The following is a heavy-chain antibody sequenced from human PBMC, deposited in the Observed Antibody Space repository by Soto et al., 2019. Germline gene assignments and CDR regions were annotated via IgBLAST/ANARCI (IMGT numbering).Heavy chain of an antibody. J-gene: IGHJ5*02. D-gene: IGHD3-22*01. Sequence: GESLKISCRTSGYKFTSSWIAWVRQMPGKGLEWMGIIFPSDSDTRYSPSFQGQVTISADRSTSTVFLQWASLKASDTAVYFCARKDKSGYFNWFDPWGQGTLVTVSS. CDR2: IFPSDSDT. V-gene: IGHV5-51*01. CDR3: ARKDKSGYFNWFDP. CDR1: GYKFTSSW.